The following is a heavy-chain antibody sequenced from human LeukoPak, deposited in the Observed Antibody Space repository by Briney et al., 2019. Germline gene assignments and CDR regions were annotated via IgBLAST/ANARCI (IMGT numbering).Heavy chain of an antibody. CDR2: ISGSGGST. J-gene: IGHJ4*02. Sequence: GGSLRLSCAASGFTFSSYAMSWVRQATAKGLEGVSAISGSGGSTYYADSVKGRFTTSRDNSKNTLYLQMNSLRAEDTAVYYCAKDEGLWFGKLSHFDYWGQGTLVTVSS. V-gene: IGHV3-23*01. D-gene: IGHD3-10*01. CDR1: GFTFSSYA. CDR3: AKDEGLWFGKLSHFDY.